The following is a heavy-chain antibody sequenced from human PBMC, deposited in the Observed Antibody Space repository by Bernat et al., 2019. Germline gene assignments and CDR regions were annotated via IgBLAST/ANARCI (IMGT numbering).Heavy chain of an antibody. CDR1: GFTFSSYA. CDR2: ISYDGSNK. CDR3: AKSGITIFYELFDY. V-gene: IGHV3-30-3*02. J-gene: IGHJ4*02. D-gene: IGHD3-3*01. Sequence: QVQLVESGGGVVQPGRSLRLSCAASGFTFSSYAMHWVRQAPGKGLEWVAVISYDGSNKYYADSVKGRFTISRDNSKNTLYLQMNSLRAEDTAVYYCAKSGITIFYELFDYWGQGTLVTVSS.